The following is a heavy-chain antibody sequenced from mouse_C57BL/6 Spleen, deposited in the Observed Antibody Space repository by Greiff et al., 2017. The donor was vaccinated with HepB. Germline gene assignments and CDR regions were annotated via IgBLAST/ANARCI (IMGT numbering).Heavy chain of an antibody. V-gene: IGHV1-26*01. CDR1: GYTFTDYY. J-gene: IGHJ2*01. CDR3: ATIYYGNYVGY. D-gene: IGHD2-1*01. CDR2: INPNNGGT. Sequence: EVQLQQSGPELVKPGASVKISCKASGYTFTDYYMNWVKQSHGKSLEWIGDINPNNGGTSYNQKFKGKATLTVDKSSSTAYMELRSLTSEDSAVYDCATIYYGNYVGYWGQGTTLTVSS.